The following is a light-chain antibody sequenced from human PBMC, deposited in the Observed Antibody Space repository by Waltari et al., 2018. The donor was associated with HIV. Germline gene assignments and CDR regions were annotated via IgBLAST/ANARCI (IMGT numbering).Light chain of an antibody. CDR3: ASWDDNLNSWV. J-gene: IGLJ3*02. CDR2: KNN. V-gene: IGLV1-47*01. CDR1: ESNIGSNS. Sequence: QSVVTPPPSASGTPAQRVTISCSGSESNIGSNSVYWYQDLPGTAPKLLIYKNNQRSSGVPDRFSGSKSDTSASLAISGLRSEDEADYYCASWDDNLNSWVFGGGTKLTVL.